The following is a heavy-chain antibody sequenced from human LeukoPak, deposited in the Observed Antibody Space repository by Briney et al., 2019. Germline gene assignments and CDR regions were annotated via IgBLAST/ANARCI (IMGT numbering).Heavy chain of an antibody. D-gene: IGHD1-26*01. CDR1: GGSISNYY. CDR3: ARVLSGPYYFDY. Sequence: SETLSLTCTVSGGSISNYYWAWIRQPPGKGLEWIGYIYYSGSTYYNPSLKSRVTISVDTSKNQFSLKLSSVTAADTAVYYCARVLSGPYYFDYWGQGTLVTVSS. CDR2: IYYSGST. V-gene: IGHV4-59*12. J-gene: IGHJ4*02.